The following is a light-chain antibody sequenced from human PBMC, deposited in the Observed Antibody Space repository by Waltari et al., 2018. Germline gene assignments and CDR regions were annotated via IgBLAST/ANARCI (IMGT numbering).Light chain of an antibody. CDR1: QDIRNS. V-gene: IGKV1-16*01. J-gene: IGKJ2*01. Sequence: DIQLTQSPSLPSASVRDRLSIPCRASQDIRNSLTWFQPKLGKAPKHPIYDTSRWQSGVPSRFRGTGSGTDLTLTISSLQPEDLATYYCQQYLNYPFTFGQGTKLEIK. CDR3: QQYLNYPFT. CDR2: DTS.